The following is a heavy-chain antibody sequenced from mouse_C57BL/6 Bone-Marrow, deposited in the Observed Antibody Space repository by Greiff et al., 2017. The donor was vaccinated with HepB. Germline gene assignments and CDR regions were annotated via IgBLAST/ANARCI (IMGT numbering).Heavy chain of an antibody. CDR1: GYTFTSYW. J-gene: IGHJ1*03. CDR3: ARPLYYYGRSYDWYFDV. Sequence: QVQLKQPGAELVKPGASVKLSCKASGYTFTSYWMHWVKQRPGQGLEWIGMIHPNSGSTNYNEKFKSKATLTVDKSSSTAYMQLSSLTSEDSAVYYCARPLYYYGRSYDWYFDVWGTGTTVTVSS. V-gene: IGHV1-64*01. CDR2: IHPNSGST. D-gene: IGHD1-1*01.